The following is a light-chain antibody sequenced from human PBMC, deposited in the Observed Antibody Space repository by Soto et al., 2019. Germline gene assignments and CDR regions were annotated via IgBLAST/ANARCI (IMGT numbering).Light chain of an antibody. CDR3: QQYGSAPST. CDR2: GAS. V-gene: IGKV3-20*01. Sequence: EIVLTQSPGTLSLSPGERATLSCRASQSVSSSYLAWYQQKPGQAPRLLIYGASSRATGIQDRFSGSGSGTDFTLTISRLEPEDFAVYYCQQYGSAPSTFGQGTKLDIK. J-gene: IGKJ2*02. CDR1: QSVSSSY.